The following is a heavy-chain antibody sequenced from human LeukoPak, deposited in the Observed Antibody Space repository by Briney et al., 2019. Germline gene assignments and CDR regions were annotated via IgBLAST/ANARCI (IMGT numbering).Heavy chain of an antibody. Sequence: GGSLRLSCAASGFRLTNYDMHWVRQAPGKGLEWVAFIRYDGSNKYYADSVKGRFTISRDNSKNTLYLQMNSLRVEDMAVYHCARDLTMAGMPGGYWGQGTLVTVSS. V-gene: IGHV3-30*02. J-gene: IGHJ4*02. CDR3: ARDLTMAGMPGGY. CDR1: GFRLTNYD. D-gene: IGHD2-2*01. CDR2: IRYDGSNK.